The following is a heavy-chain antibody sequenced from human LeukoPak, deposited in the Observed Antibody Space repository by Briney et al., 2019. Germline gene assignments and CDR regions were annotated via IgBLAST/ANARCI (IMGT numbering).Heavy chain of an antibody. J-gene: IGHJ6*02. CDR1: GGSISSSSYY. CDR2: IYYSGST. D-gene: IGHD6-13*01. Sequence: SETLSLTCTVSGGSISSSSYYWGWIRQPPGKGLEWIGSIYYSGSTYYNPSLKSRVTISVDTSKNQFSLKLSSVTAADTAVYYCARRIAAARRGGDYGMDVWGQGTTVTVSS. V-gene: IGHV4-39*01. CDR3: ARRIAAARRGGDYGMDV.